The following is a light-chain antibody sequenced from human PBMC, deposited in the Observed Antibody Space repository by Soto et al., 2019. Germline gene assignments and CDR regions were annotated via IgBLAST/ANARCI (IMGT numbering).Light chain of an antibody. V-gene: IGKV1-9*01. CDR2: AAS. J-gene: IGKJ1*01. CDR3: QQGYIKWT. CDR1: QDISSY. Sequence: IHLTHSPSSLSASLRYSFTKTFRASQDISSYLGWYQQKPGKAPKLLIYAASTLQSGVPSRFSGSGSGTDFTLTIDSLQPEDFATYYCQQGYIKWTFGQGTKVDI.